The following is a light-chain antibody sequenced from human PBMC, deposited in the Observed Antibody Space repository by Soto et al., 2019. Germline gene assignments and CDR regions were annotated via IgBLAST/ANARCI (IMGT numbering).Light chain of an antibody. J-gene: IGKJ2*01. CDR1: QSISSW. CDR2: KAS. Sequence: DLQMTQSPSTLSASVGDSVTITCRARQSISSWLAWYQQKPGKAPKVLIYKASSLETGVPSRFSGSGSGTEFTLTISSLQPDDLATDYCQQYNSCSGYTFGQGTKLEIK. CDR3: QQYNSCSGYT. V-gene: IGKV1-5*03.